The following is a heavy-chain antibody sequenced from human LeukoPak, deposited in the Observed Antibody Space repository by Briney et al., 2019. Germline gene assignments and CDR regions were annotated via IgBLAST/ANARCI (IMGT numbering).Heavy chain of an antibody. J-gene: IGHJ4*02. V-gene: IGHV5-51*01. CDR3: ARLRGIQLPDGYLGY. Sequence: GESLKISCKGSGYSFTSYWIGWVRQVPGKGLEWMGIIYPGDSDTRYSPSFQGQVTISADKSISTAYLQWSSLKASDTAMYYCARLRGIQLPDGYLGYWGQGTLVTVSS. CDR2: IYPGDSDT. D-gene: IGHD3-10*01. CDR1: GYSFTSYW.